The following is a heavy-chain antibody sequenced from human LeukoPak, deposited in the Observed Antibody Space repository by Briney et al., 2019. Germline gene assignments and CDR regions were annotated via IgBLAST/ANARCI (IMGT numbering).Heavy chain of an antibody. J-gene: IGHJ4*02. CDR1: EFTFSNYA. V-gene: IGHV3-23*01. Sequence: GGSERLSCAASEFTFSNYAMTWLRQAPGKGLEWVSAISGSGGNTFYADSVKGRFTISRDNSKNTLYLQMNSLRAEDTAVYYCARESGSSGYAGYFDFRGQGTLVTVSS. CDR2: ISGSGGNT. CDR3: ARESGSSGYAGYFDF. D-gene: IGHD3-22*01.